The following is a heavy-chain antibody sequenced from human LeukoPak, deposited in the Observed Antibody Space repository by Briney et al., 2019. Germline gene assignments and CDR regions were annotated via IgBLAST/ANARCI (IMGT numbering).Heavy chain of an antibody. CDR3: ARSGILRKDTAMVTVFDY. D-gene: IGHD5-18*01. CDR2: IYTSGST. CDR1: GGSISSGSYY. V-gene: IGHV4-61*02. J-gene: IGHJ4*02. Sequence: SQTLSLTCTVSGGSISSGSYYWSWIRQPAGKGLEWIGRIYTSGSTDYNPSLKSRVTISVDTSKNQFSLKLSSVTAADTAVYYCARSGILRKDTAMVTVFDYWGQGTLVTVSS.